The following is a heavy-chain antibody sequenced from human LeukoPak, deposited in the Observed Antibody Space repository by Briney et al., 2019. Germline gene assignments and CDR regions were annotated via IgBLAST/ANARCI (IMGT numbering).Heavy chain of an antibody. Sequence: GGSLRLSCAASGFTVGSNTMSWVRQAPGKGLEWVSIIYSGGSTSYADSVKCRFTISRDNSKNTLYLQMNSLTTEDTPVYYCARRGSYFDISGYYFYWGQGTLVTVSS. V-gene: IGHV3-66*01. J-gene: IGHJ4*02. D-gene: IGHD3-22*01. CDR3: ARRGSYFDISGYYFY. CDR1: GFTVGSNT. CDR2: IYSGGST.